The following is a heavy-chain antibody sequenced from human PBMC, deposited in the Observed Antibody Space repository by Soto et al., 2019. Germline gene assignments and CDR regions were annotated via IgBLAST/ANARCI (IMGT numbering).Heavy chain of an antibody. CDR2: INPSGGST. D-gene: IGHD6-13*01. J-gene: IGHJ6*02. Sequence: GASVKVSCKSSGYTFTSYYMHWVRQAPGQGLEWMGIINPSGGSTSYAQKFQGRVTMTRDTSTSTVYMELSSLRSEDTAVYYCARDLAAAGTPYYYYGMDVWGQGTTVTVSS. CDR1: GYTFTSYY. CDR3: ARDLAAAGTPYYYYGMDV. V-gene: IGHV1-46*01.